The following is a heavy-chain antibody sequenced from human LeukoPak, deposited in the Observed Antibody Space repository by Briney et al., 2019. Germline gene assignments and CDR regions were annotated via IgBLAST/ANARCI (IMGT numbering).Heavy chain of an antibody. CDR2: LHHTGRN. V-gene: IGHV4-39*01. D-gene: IGHD2-21*02. CDR3: VAEMTASAAFDI. CDR1: GDSLTSSSHY. J-gene: IGHJ3*02. Sequence: SETLSLTCTVSGDSLTSSSHYWGWIRQPPGKRLQWVVSLHHTGRNYSNAALKSRVSISMDTAKSQFSLKVNSVTAADSGVYYCVAEMTASAAFDIWGQGTMVAVSS.